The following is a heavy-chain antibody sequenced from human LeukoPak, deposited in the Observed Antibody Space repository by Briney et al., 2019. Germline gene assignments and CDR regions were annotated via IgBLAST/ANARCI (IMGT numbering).Heavy chain of an antibody. CDR3: ASLHARGSGRYIDY. Sequence: SETLSLTCTVSGGSISSYYWSWIRQPPGKGLEWIGHIYYSGSTNYNPSLKSRVTISVDTSKNQFSLKLSSVTAADTAVYYCASLHARGSGRYIDYWGQGTLVTVSS. CDR2: IYYSGST. J-gene: IGHJ4*02. V-gene: IGHV4-59*08. CDR1: GGSISSYY. D-gene: IGHD3-10*01.